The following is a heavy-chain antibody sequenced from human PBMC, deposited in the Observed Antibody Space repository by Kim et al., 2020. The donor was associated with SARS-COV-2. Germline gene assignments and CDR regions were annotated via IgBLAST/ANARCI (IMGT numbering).Heavy chain of an antibody. CDR3: ARLCSGGXCYSVXLDY. CDR1: GGTFSSYA. D-gene: IGHD2-15*01. J-gene: IGHJ4*02. Sequence: SVKVSCKASGGTFSSYAISWVRQAPGQXLEXXGGIXXIFXTXNYAQKFQGRVTIPXDEATSTDTXELRMXRSEATAVYXCARLCSGGXCYSVXLDYWXQXTL. V-gene: IGHV1-69*13. CDR2: IXXIFXTX.